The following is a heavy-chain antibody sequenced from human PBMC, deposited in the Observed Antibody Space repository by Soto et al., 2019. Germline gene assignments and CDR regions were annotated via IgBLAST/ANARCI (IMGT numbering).Heavy chain of an antibody. CDR2: ISGSGDSI. V-gene: IGHV3-23*01. J-gene: IGHJ4*02. CDR1: GFTFSSYA. Sequence: EVQLLESGGGLVQPGGSLRLSCAASGFTFSSYAMSWVRRAPGKGLEWVSSISGSGDSIYYAASVKGRFTISGDNAKNTLYLQTNRLRAEDTALYYCAKGPGSYSAFDYWGQGNLVTVSS. D-gene: IGHD1-26*01. CDR3: AKGPGSYSAFDY.